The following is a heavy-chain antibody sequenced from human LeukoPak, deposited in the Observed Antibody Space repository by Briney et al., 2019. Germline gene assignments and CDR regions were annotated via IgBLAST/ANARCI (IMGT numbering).Heavy chain of an antibody. D-gene: IGHD6-13*01. Sequence: GRSLRLSCAASGFTFSNYAMHWVRQAPGKGLEWVAVISYDGNNKYYADSVKGRFTISRDNSRNTLYLQMNSLRAEDTAVYYCARDKFYSSSYFDYWGQGTLVTVSS. CDR1: GFTFSNYA. CDR2: ISYDGNNK. V-gene: IGHV3-30*04. CDR3: ARDKFYSSSYFDY. J-gene: IGHJ4*02.